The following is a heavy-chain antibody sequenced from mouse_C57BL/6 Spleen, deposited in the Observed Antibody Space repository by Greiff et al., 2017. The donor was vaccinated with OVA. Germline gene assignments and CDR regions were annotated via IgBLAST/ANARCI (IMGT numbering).Heavy chain of an antibody. CDR2: IYPGSGST. CDR3: ARFGNIYAMDY. CDR1: GYTFTSYW. J-gene: IGHJ4*01. Sequence: VQLQQSGAELVKPGASVKMSCKASGYTFTSYWITWVKQRPGQGLEWIGDIYPGSGSTNYNAKFKSKATLTVDTSSSTAYMQLSSLTSEDSAVYYCARFGNIYAMDYWGQGTSVTVSS. V-gene: IGHV1-55*01. D-gene: IGHD2-1*01.